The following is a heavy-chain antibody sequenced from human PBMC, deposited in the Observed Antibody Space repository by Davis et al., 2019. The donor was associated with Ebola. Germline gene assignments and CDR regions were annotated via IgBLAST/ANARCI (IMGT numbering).Heavy chain of an antibody. CDR1: GFTVSSNY. V-gene: IGHV3-53*01. CDR3: AREGRYCSSTSCYYYYYYGMDV. D-gene: IGHD2-2*01. CDR2: IYSGGST. Sequence: GGSLRLSCAASGFTVSSNYMSWVRQAPGKGLEWVSVIYSGGSTYYADSVKGRFTISRDNSKNTLYLQMNSLRAEDTAVYYCAREGRYCSSTSCYYYYYYGMDVWGQGTTVTVSS. J-gene: IGHJ6*02.